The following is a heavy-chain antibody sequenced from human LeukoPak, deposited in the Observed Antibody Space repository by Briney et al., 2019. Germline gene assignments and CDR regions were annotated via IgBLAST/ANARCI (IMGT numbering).Heavy chain of an antibody. J-gene: IGHJ5*02. Sequence: GASVKVSCKVPGYTLTELSMHWVRQAPGKGLEWTGGFDPEDGETIYAQKFQGRVTMTEDTSTDTAYMELSSLRSEDTAVYYCATAGGETMVRGVGDWFDPWGQGTLVTVSS. CDR3: ATAGGETMVRGVGDWFDP. V-gene: IGHV1-24*01. CDR2: FDPEDGET. CDR1: GYTLTELS. D-gene: IGHD3-10*01.